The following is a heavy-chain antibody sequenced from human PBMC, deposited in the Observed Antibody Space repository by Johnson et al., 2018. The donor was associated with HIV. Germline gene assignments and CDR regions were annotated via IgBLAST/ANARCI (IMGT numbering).Heavy chain of an antibody. CDR2: IPYDGYNK. J-gene: IGHJ3*02. CDR1: GFTFSSYA. D-gene: IGHD6-19*01. Sequence: QVQLVESGGGVVQPGRSLRLSCAASGFTFSSYAMHWVRQAPGKGLEWVAVIPYDGYNKYYADSVKGRFTISRDNSKNTPYLQMNSLRAEDTAVYYCAKDCSSGWWRITKSDAFDIWGQGTMVTVSS. CDR3: AKDCSSGWWRITKSDAFDI. V-gene: IGHV3-30-3*01.